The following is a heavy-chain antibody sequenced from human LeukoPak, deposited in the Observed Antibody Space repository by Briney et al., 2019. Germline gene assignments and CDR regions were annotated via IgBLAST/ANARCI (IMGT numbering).Heavy chain of an antibody. CDR2: IKSDGGT. CDR3: ARAPSEIGGYYPEYFRH. CDR1: GFTFSTYW. Sequence: GGSLRLSCAASGFTFSTYWMHWVRQAPGKGLVWVSRIKSDGGTNYANSVRGRFTISRDNAKNTVSLQMNSLRPEDTGVYYCARAPSEIGGYYPEYFRHWGQGTLVTVSS. J-gene: IGHJ1*01. V-gene: IGHV3-74*01. D-gene: IGHD3-22*01.